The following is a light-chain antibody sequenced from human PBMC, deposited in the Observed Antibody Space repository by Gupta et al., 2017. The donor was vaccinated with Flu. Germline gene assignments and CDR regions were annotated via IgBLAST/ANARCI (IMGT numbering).Light chain of an antibody. J-gene: IGLJ2*01. V-gene: IGLV1-40*01. CDR3: QCYDSSRSGVV. CDR1: SSNIGAGYD. Sequence: QSVLTQPPSVSGAPGQRVTISCTGSSSNIGAGYDVHWYQQLPGTAPKLLIHGNSNRPSGVPDRFAGSKSGTSAYLAITGLQAEDEADYYCQCYDSSRSGVVFGGGTKLTVL. CDR2: GNS.